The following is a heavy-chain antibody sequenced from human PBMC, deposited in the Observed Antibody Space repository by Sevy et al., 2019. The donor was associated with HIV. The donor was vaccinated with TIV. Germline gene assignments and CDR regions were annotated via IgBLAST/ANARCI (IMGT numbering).Heavy chain of an antibody. V-gene: IGHV4-34*01. Sequence: SETLSLTCAVYGGSFSGYYWSWIRQPPGKGLEWIGEINHSGSTNYNPSLKSRVTISVDTSKNQFSLKLSSVTAADTAVYYWARGRRYYGSGSRYYYYYGMDVWGQGTTVTVSS. CDR3: ARGRRYYGSGSRYYYYYGMDV. J-gene: IGHJ6*02. D-gene: IGHD3-10*01. CDR2: INHSGST. CDR1: GGSFSGYY.